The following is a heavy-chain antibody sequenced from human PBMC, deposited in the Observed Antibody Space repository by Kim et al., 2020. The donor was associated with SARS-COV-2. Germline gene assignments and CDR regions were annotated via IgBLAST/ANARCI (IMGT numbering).Heavy chain of an antibody. J-gene: IGHJ4*01. D-gene: IGHD3-22*01. CDR2: ISHSGTT. V-gene: IGHV4-34*01. CDR1: GESLSGYY. CDR3: ARERRDDCGGYYYFDY. Sequence: SETLSLTCAVFGESLSGYYWSWIRQPPGKGLELIGQISHSGTTNYNPSLKSRVTISIDTSKNQFSLKLNSVTAADTAVYYCARERRDDCGGYYYFDYWG.